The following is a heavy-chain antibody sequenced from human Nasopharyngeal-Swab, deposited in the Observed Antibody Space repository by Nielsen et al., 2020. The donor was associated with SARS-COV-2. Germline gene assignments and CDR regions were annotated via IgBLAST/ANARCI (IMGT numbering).Heavy chain of an antibody. CDR3: AKEPCSGGRCYSGGLDY. J-gene: IGHJ4*02. V-gene: IGHV3-21*04. CDR1: GFTFSSYS. CDR2: ISSSSSYI. Sequence: GESLKISCAASGFTFSSYSMNWVRQAPGKGLGWVSSISSSSSYIYYADSVKGRFTISRDNSKNTLYLQMNSLRADDTAVYYCAKEPCSGGRCYSGGLDYWGQGTLVTVSS. D-gene: IGHD2-15*01.